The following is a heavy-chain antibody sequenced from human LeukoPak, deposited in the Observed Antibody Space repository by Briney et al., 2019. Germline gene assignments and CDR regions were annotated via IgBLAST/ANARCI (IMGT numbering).Heavy chain of an antibody. V-gene: IGHV1-69*04. D-gene: IGHD3-16*02. CDR1: GGTFSSYA. Sequence: VASVKVSCKAYGGTFSSYAISWVRQAPGQGLEWMGRIIPILGIANYAQKFQGRVTITADKSTSTAYMELSSLRSEDTAVYYCATIDGLSLDYWGQGTLVTVSS. CDR3: ATIDGLSLDY. CDR2: IIPILGIA. J-gene: IGHJ4*02.